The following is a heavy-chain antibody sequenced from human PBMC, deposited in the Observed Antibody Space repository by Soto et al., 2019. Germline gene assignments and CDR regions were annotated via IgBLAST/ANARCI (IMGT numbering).Heavy chain of an antibody. Sequence: QITLNESGPTVVRPTETLTLTCRFSGFSLTTSGVGVGWIRQPPGKAPEWLALIYWDDDKRYSASLKSRLTITKDTSKIQVVLTVSDLDPTDTATYYCAHRVLRTVFGLVTTTAIYFDLWGQGTPVAVSS. CDR1: GFSLTTSGVG. V-gene: IGHV2-5*02. J-gene: IGHJ4*02. CDR3: AHRVLRTVFGLVTTTAIYFDL. CDR2: IYWDDDK. D-gene: IGHD3-3*01.